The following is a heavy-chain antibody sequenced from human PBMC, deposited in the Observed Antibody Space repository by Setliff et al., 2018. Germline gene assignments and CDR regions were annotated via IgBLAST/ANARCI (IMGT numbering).Heavy chain of an antibody. V-gene: IGHV1-46*01. Sequence: ASVKVSCKASGYTFRSYGINWVRQAPGQGLEWMGIIDPSGDYTNYAQKFQGRVTMTRDTSTSTVYMELSSLRSDDTAVYYCARGEISYDTSGYYYDFKAFQYWGQGTLVTVSS. CDR3: ARGEISYDTSGYYYDFKAFQY. CDR1: GYTFRSYG. CDR2: IDPSGDYT. J-gene: IGHJ1*01. D-gene: IGHD3-22*01.